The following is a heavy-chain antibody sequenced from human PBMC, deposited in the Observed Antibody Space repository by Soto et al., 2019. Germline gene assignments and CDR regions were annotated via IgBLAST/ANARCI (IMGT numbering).Heavy chain of an antibody. CDR3: AREGGESSDGLYYFDS. CDR1: GGSTSSDNY. D-gene: IGHD3-16*01. V-gene: IGHV4-30-4*01. J-gene: IGHJ4*02. Sequence: SETLSLTCTVSGGSTSSDNYWSWIRQPPGKGLEWIGHIYYSGNTDYNPSLKSRLAISIDTSKNQFSLKLSSVTAADTAVYFCAREGGESSDGLYYFDSWGQGSPVTVSS. CDR2: IYYSGNT.